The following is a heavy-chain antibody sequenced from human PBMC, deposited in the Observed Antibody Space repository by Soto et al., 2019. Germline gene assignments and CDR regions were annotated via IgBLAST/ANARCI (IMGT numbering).Heavy chain of an antibody. Sequence: SETLSLTCTVSGASVSSGDYYWTWIRQPPGKDLEWIGYIYSSGNTNYNPSLRSRVTMSKDKSISTAYLQWSSLKASDTAMYYCATLDGGSSSSERYFDYWGQGTLVTVSS. V-gene: IGHV4-30-4*01. CDR2: IYSSGNT. CDR1: GASVSSGDYY. CDR3: ATLDGGSSSSERYFDY. J-gene: IGHJ4*02. D-gene: IGHD6-6*01.